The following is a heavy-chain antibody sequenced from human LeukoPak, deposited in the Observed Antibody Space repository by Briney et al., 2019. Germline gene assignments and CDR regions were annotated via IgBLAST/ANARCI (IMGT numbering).Heavy chain of an antibody. V-gene: IGHV4-34*01. CDR1: GDFITAYY. J-gene: IGHJ4*02. D-gene: IGHD3-22*01. Sequence: SETLSLTCTVSGDFITAYYWSWIRQPPGKGLEWIGEINHSGSTNYNPSLKSRVTISVDTSKNQFSLKLSSVTAADTAVYYCARRSGYYYDSSGYYPSFDYWGQGTLVTVSS. CDR2: INHSGST. CDR3: ARRSGYYYDSSGYYPSFDY.